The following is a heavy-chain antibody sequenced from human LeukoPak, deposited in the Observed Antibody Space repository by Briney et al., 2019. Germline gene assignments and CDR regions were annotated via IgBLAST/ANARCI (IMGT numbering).Heavy chain of an antibody. D-gene: IGHD2-15*01. CDR1: GGSISSSSYY. CDR2: IYYSGST. Sequence: SETLSLTCTVSGGSISSSSYYWGWIRQPPGKGLEWIGSIYYSGSTYYNPSLKSRVTISVDTSKNQFSLKLSSVTAADTAVYYCATFCSGGSCYDDYWGQGTLVTVSS. V-gene: IGHV4-39*07. CDR3: ATFCSGGSCYDDY. J-gene: IGHJ4*02.